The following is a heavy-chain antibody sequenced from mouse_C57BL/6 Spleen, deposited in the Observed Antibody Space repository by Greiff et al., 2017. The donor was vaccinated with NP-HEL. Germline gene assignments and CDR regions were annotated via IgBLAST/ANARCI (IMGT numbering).Heavy chain of an antibody. D-gene: IGHD3-2*02. Sequence: VQLQQSGPVLVKPGASVKMSCKASGYTFTDYYMNWVKQSHGKSLEWIGVINPYNGGTSYNQKFKGKATLTVDKSSSTAYMELNSLTSEDSAVYYCADSSGYEFAYWGQGTLVTVSA. CDR3: ADSSGYEFAY. J-gene: IGHJ3*01. CDR1: GYTFTDYY. CDR2: INPYNGGT. V-gene: IGHV1-19*01.